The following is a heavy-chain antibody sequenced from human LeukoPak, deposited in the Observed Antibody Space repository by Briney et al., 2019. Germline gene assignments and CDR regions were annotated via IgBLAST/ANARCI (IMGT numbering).Heavy chain of an antibody. D-gene: IGHD1-7*01. CDR3: AREDWNYRFDP. CDR2: IKQDGSEK. CDR1: GFTFSSYW. V-gene: IGHV3-7*01. Sequence: GVSLRLSCAASGFTFSSYWMSWVRQAPGKGLEWVANIKQDGSEKYYVDSVKGRFTISRDNAKNSLYLQMNSLRAEDTAVYYCAREDWNYRFDPWGQGTLVIVSS. J-gene: IGHJ5*02.